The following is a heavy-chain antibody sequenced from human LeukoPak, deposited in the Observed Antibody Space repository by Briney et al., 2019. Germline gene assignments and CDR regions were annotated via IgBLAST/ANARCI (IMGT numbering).Heavy chain of an antibody. J-gene: IGHJ4*02. CDR3: AKVRRSSGWYSSDY. CDR1: GFTFSSYG. V-gene: IGHV3-23*01. CDR2: ISGSGGST. Sequence: GGSLRLSCAASGFTFSSYGMSWVRQAPGKGLEWVSAISGSGGSTYYADSVKGRFTISRDNSKNTLYLQMNSLRAEDTAVYYCAKVRRSSGWYSSDYWGQGTLVTVSS. D-gene: IGHD6-19*01.